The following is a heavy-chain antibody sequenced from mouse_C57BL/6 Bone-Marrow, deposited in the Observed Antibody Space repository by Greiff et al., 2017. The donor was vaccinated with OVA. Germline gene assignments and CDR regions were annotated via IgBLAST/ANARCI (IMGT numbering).Heavy chain of an antibody. Sequence: EVQLQESGGGLVKPGGSLKLSCAASGFTFSDYGMHWVRQAPEKGLEWVAYISSGSSTIYYAATVKGRFTISRDNAKNTLFLQMTSLRSEDTAMYYCARKGIFYYGSSYDYAMDYWGQGTSVTVSS. CDR3: ARKGIFYYGSSYDYAMDY. V-gene: IGHV5-17*01. D-gene: IGHD1-1*01. CDR1: GFTFSDYG. J-gene: IGHJ4*01. CDR2: ISSGSSTI.